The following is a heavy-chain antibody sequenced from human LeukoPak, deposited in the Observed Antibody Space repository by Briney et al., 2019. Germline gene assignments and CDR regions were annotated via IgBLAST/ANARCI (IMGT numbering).Heavy chain of an antibody. CDR1: GFTFRSYS. CDR3: ATTNDFWSGYSFDY. V-gene: IGHV3-21*01. D-gene: IGHD3-3*01. CDR2: ISDDSNYI. J-gene: IGHJ4*02. Sequence: GGSLRLSCAASGFTFRSYSMSWVRQAPGKGLEWVSSISDDSNYIYYADSVEGRFTISRDNAKNSLYLQMNSLRAEDTAVYYCATTNDFWSGYSFDYWGQGTLVTVSS.